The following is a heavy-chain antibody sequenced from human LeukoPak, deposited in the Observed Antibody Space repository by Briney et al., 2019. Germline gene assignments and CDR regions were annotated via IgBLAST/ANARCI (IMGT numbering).Heavy chain of an antibody. CDR3: ARDSAAGYDY. J-gene: IGHJ4*02. CDR2: IYYSGST. Sequence: SETLSLTCTVSGGSISSYYWSWIRQPPGKGLEWIGYIYYSGSTNYSPSLKSRVTISVDTSKNQFSLKLSSVTAADTAVYYCARDSAAGYDYWGQGTLVTVSS. CDR1: GGSISSYY. V-gene: IGHV4-59*01. D-gene: IGHD6-13*01.